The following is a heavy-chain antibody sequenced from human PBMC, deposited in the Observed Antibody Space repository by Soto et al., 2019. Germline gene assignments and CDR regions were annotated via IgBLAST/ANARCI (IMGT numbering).Heavy chain of an antibody. J-gene: IGHJ6*02. D-gene: IGHD1-26*01. CDR1: GGTFSSYA. V-gene: IGHV1-69*10. CDR2: IIPILGIA. CDR3: ARGGIVGATYYYGMDV. Sequence: ASVKVSCKASGGTFSSYAISWVRQAPGQGLEWMGGIIPILGIANYAQKFQGRVTITADKSTSTAYMELSSLRSEDTAVYYCARGGIVGATYYYGMDVWGQGTTVTVSS.